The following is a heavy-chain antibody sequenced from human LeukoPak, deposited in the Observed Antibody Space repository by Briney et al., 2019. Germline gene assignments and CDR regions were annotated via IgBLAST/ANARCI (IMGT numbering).Heavy chain of an antibody. CDR2: INSRSSYV. D-gene: IGHD3-22*01. V-gene: IGHV3-21*01. Sequence: GASVKVSCKASGGTFSSYAISWVRQAPGKGLEWVSSINSRSSYVYYADSVKGRFTISRDNAKNSLYLQMNSLRAEDTAVYYCARGPTMKMDVWGKGTTVTVSS. J-gene: IGHJ6*04. CDR1: GGTFSSYA. CDR3: ARGPTMKMDV.